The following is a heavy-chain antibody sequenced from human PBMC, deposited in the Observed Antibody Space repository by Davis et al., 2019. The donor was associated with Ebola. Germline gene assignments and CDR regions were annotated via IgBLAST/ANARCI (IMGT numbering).Heavy chain of an antibody. Sequence: PGGSLRLSCAASGFTFSRYWMSWVRQAPGKGLEWVANIKQDGSEKYYVDSVKGRFTISRDNAKNSLYLQMNSLRADDTALYFCARDKYYDFWSGYQPNDYWGQGTLVTVSS. D-gene: IGHD3-3*01. CDR1: GFTFSRYW. CDR3: ARDKYYDFWSGYQPNDY. V-gene: IGHV3-7*01. J-gene: IGHJ4*02. CDR2: IKQDGSEK.